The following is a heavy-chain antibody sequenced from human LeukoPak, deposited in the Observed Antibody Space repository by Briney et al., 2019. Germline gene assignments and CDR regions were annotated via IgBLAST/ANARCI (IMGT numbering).Heavy chain of an antibody. CDR3: ARGVGYSSPNYYYYYMDV. J-gene: IGHJ6*03. D-gene: IGHD6-13*01. V-gene: IGHV4-59*01. Sequence: SETLSLTCTVSGGSISSYYWSWIRQPPGKGLEWIGYIYYSGSTNYNPSLKSRVTISVDTSKNQFSLKLSSVTAADTAVYYCARGVGYSSPNYYYYYMDVWGKGTTVTVSS. CDR2: IYYSGST. CDR1: GGSISSYY.